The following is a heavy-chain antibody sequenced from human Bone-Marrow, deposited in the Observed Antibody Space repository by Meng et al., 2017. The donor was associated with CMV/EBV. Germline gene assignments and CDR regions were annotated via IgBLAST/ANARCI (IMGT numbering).Heavy chain of an antibody. CDR3: AKGCGDTCYSDFDS. CDR2: ISGSGGRT. D-gene: IGHD2-21*02. J-gene: IGHJ4*02. V-gene: IGHV3-23*01. Sequence: SVFTFSSYAIGWVRHAPRKGLEWVSTISGSGGRTFYADSVEGRFTISRDNSKRTLFLQLNSLRADDSAMFYCAKGCGDTCYSDFDSWGQGTLVTVSS. CDR1: VFTFSSYA.